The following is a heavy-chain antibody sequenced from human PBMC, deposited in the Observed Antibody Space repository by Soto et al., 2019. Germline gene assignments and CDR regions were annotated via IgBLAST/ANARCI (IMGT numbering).Heavy chain of an antibody. CDR1: GYTFTGYY. J-gene: IGHJ6*02. CDR3: ARSDPESGTTIWGPESYYYYYGMDV. Sequence: GASVKVSCKASGYTFTGYYMHWVRQAPGQGLEWMGWINPNSGGTNYAQKFQGWVTMTRDTSISTAYMELSRLRSDDTAVYYCARSDPESGTTIWGPESYYYYYGMDVWRQGTTVTVSS. D-gene: IGHD1-1*01. CDR2: INPNSGGT. V-gene: IGHV1-2*04.